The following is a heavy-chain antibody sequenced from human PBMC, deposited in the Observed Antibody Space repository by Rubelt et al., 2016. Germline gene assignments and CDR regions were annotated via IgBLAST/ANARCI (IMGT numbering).Heavy chain of an antibody. D-gene: IGHD3-9*01. CDR3: ARGFDYYDILTGPFDY. J-gene: IGHJ4*02. CDR2: IYYSGST. Sequence: QLQLQESGPGLVKPSETLSLTCTVSGGSISSSSYYWGWIRQPPGKGLEWIGSIYYSGSTYYNPSLKGRVTISGEPSKNQFSLKLSAVTAADTAVYYCARGFDYYDILTGPFDYWGQGTLVTVSS. V-gene: IGHV4-39*07. CDR1: GGSISSSSYY.